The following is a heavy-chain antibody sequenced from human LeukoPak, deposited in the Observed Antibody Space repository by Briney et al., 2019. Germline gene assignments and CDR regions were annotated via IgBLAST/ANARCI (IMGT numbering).Heavy chain of an antibody. J-gene: IGHJ4*02. CDR1: GFTFTKYA. V-gene: IGHV3-23*01. D-gene: IGHD2-15*01. CDR2: ISGTGGST. CDR3: ASQEGPYCSGGTCYVGFDY. Sequence: GGSLRLSCAASGFTFTKYAMNWVRQAPGKGLEWVSSISGTGGSTLYADSVKGRFTISRDNSKNTLYLQMNSLRAEDTAVYYCASQEGPYCSGGTCYVGFDYWGQGTLVTVSS.